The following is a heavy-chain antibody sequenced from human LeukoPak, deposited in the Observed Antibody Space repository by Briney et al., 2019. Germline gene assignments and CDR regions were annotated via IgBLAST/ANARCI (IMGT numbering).Heavy chain of an antibody. Sequence: SVKVSCKASGYTFTGYYMHWVRQAPGQGLEWMGRINPIFGTANYAQRFQGRVTITTDESTSTAYMELSSLRSEDTAVYYCARDDCSSTSCYGDMVDYWGQGTLVTVSS. CDR3: ARDDCSSTSCYGDMVDY. D-gene: IGHD2-2*01. CDR1: GYTFTGYY. J-gene: IGHJ4*02. CDR2: INPIFGTA. V-gene: IGHV1-69*05.